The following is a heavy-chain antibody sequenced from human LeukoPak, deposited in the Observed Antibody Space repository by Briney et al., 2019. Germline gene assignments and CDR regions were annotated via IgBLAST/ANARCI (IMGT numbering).Heavy chain of an antibody. J-gene: IGHJ3*02. D-gene: IGHD3-22*01. Sequence: GGSLRLSWAASGFTVSSNYMSWVRQAPGKGLEWVSFIYSGGNTYYADSAKGRFTISRDNSKNTLYLQMNSLRAEDTAVYYCARDHRPLNYYDTSGGFDIWGQGTMVTVSS. CDR1: GFTVSSNY. CDR3: ARDHRPLNYYDTSGGFDI. CDR2: IYSGGNT. V-gene: IGHV3-66*01.